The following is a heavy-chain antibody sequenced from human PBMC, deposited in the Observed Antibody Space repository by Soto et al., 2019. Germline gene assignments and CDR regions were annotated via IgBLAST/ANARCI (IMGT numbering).Heavy chain of an antibody. CDR2: IYYSGST. V-gene: IGHV4-39*07. CDR1: GGSISSSSYY. CDR3: ARELAAAGTGGYFDY. D-gene: IGHD6-13*01. Sequence: SETLSLTCTVSGGSISSSSYYWGWIRQPPGKGLEWIGSIYYSGSTYYNPSLKSRVTISVDTSKNQFSLKLSSVTAADKAVYYCARELAAAGTGGYFDYWGQGTLVTVSS. J-gene: IGHJ4*02.